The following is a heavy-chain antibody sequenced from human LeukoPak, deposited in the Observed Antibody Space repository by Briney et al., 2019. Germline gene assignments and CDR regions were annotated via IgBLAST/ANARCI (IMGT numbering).Heavy chain of an antibody. Sequence: GASVKVSCKASGYSFSSYGITWVRQAPGQGLEWMGWISAYNGSTNYAQKLQGRVTMTTDTSTSTAYMELRSLRSDDTAVYYCARVNLWILEWLGDYYYYYMDVWGKGTTVAVSS. CDR2: ISAYNGST. CDR1: GYSFSSYG. J-gene: IGHJ6*03. V-gene: IGHV1-18*01. D-gene: IGHD3-3*01. CDR3: ARVNLWILEWLGDYYYYYMDV.